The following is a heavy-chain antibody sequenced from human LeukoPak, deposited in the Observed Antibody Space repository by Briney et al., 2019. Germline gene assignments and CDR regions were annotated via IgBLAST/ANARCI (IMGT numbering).Heavy chain of an antibody. V-gene: IGHV1-69*02. CDR2: IIPILGIA. D-gene: IGHD3-22*01. J-gene: IGHJ3*02. Sequence: GSSVKVSCKASGGTFSSYTISWVRQAPGQGLEWMGRIIPILGIANYAQKFQGRVTITADKSTSTAYMELSSLRSEDTAVYYCAAHYYDSSGHNPIDAFDIWGHGTMVTVSS. CDR1: GGTFSSYT. CDR3: AAHYYDSSGHNPIDAFDI.